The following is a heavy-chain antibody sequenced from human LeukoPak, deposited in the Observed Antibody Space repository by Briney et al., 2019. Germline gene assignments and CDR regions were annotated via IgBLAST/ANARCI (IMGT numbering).Heavy chain of an antibody. CDR2: IWRDGSTI. Sequence: GRSLRLSCAAPGFRFNEHAMHWVRQAPGKGLEWVAVIWRDGSTIYYADSVKGRFTVSRDNPKNTLNLQLDSLRVEDTAVYYCARHGSGRNYFDPLDYWGQGTLVTVSS. CDR1: GFRFNEHA. J-gene: IGHJ4*02. D-gene: IGHD1-26*01. CDR3: ARHGSGRNYFDPLDY. V-gene: IGHV3-33*01.